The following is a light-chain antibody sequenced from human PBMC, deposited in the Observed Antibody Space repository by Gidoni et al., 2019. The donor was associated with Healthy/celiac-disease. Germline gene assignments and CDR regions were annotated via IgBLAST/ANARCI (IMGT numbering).Light chain of an antibody. V-gene: IGKV1-5*03. CDR1: QSISSW. CDR3: QQYNSYSVLT. CDR2: KAS. J-gene: IGKJ4*01. Sequence: DIQMTQSPSTLSASVGDRVTIPCRASQSISSWLAWYQQKPGKAPKLLIYKASSLESGVPSRFSGSGSGTEFTLTISSLQPDDFATYYCQQYNSYSVLTFGGGTKVEIK.